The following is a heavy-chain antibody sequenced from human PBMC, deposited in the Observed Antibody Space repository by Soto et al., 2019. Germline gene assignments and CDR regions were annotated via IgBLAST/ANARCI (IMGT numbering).Heavy chain of an antibody. Sequence: PGGSLRLSCAASGFTVSSNYMSWVRQAPGKGLEWVSLIQSGGSTYYADSVKGRFTISRDNSKNTLFLQMNSLRPEDTAVYYCAKDRLPRWEVADVWGQGTTVTVSS. CDR3: AKDRLPRWEVADV. J-gene: IGHJ6*02. V-gene: IGHV3-66*01. D-gene: IGHD1-26*01. CDR1: GFTVSSNY. CDR2: IQSGGST.